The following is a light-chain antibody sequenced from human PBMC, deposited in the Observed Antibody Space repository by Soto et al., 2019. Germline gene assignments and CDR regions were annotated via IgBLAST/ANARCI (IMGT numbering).Light chain of an antibody. CDR2: GAS. V-gene: IGKV3-20*01. J-gene: IGKJ2*02. Sequence: EIVLTQSPGTLSLSPGERATLSCRASQSVSSSYLAWYQQKPGQAPSLLIYGASSRATGIPDRFSGSGSGTDFTLTISRLEPEDFAVYHCQQYGRSPPCTFGQGTKLEIK. CDR3: QQYGRSPPCT. CDR1: QSVSSSY.